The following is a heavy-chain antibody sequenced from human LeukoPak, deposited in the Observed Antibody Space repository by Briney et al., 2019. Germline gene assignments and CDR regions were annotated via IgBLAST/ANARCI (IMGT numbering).Heavy chain of an antibody. CDR1: GFTFSSYG. Sequence: GGSLRLSCAASGFTFSSYGMHWVRQAPGKGLEWVAVISYDGSNKYYADSVKGRFTISRDNSKNTLYLQMNSLRAEDMAVYYCAKDLERHIVVVTASAVDYWGQGTLVTVSS. D-gene: IGHD2-21*02. V-gene: IGHV3-30*18. CDR2: ISYDGSNK. J-gene: IGHJ4*02. CDR3: AKDLERHIVVVTASAVDY.